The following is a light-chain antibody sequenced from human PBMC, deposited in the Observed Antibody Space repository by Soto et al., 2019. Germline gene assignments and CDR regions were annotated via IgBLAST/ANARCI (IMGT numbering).Light chain of an antibody. CDR3: QQYGSSPPWT. V-gene: IGKV3-20*01. CDR2: GAS. Sequence: EIVLTQSPGTLSLSPGERATLSCRASQSVSRSYLAWYQQKPGQAPRLLIYGASIRATGIPDRFSGSGSGTDFSLTINNLEPEDFAVYYCQQYGSSPPWTFGQGTKVDIK. J-gene: IGKJ1*01. CDR1: QSVSRSY.